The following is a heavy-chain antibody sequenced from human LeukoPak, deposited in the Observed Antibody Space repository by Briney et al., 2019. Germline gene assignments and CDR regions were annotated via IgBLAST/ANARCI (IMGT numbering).Heavy chain of an antibody. V-gene: IGHV1-8*01. CDR3: ASREYCSSTSCYLWLGMDA. D-gene: IGHD2-2*01. CDR2: MNPNSGNT. CDR1: GYTFTSYE. J-gene: IGHJ6*03. Sequence: GASVKVSCKASGYTFTSYEINWVRQATGQGLEWMGWMNPNSGNTGYAQKFQGRVTMTRNTSISTAYMELSSLRSEDTAVYYCASREYCSSTSCYLWLGMDAWGKGTTVTASS.